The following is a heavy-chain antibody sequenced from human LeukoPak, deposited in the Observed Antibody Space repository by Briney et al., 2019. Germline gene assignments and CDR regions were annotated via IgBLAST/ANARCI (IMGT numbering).Heavy chain of an antibody. CDR1: GFIFSSYN. V-gene: IGHV3-21*01. J-gene: IGHJ3*01. Sequence: GGSLRLSCAASGFIFSSYNMNWVRQAPGKGLEWVSSVSSSSNYIYYADSVKGRFTVSRDNAKSSLSLQMNSLTAEDTAVYFCARDGYNSANGIDVWGQGTMVTVSS. D-gene: IGHD1-1*01. CDR2: VSSSSNYI. CDR3: ARDGYNSANGIDV.